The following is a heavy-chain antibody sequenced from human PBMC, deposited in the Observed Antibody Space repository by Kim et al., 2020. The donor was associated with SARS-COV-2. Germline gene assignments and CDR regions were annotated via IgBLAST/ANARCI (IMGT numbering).Heavy chain of an antibody. V-gene: IGHV6-1*01. CDR3: ARESSGDKRGIDY. D-gene: IGHD1-26*01. J-gene: IGHJ4*02. Sequence: YAVSVKRRITVNPDTSRKQFSLQLHSVTPDDTAVYYCARESSGDKRGIDYWGQGTLVTVSS.